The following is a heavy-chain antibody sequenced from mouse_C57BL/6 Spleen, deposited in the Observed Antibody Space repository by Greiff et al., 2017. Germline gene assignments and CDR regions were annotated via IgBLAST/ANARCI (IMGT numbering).Heavy chain of an antibody. J-gene: IGHJ2*01. CDR2: IDPSDSYT. V-gene: IGHV1-50*01. CDR1: GYTFTSYW. CDR3: ARRWTTVVATDY. D-gene: IGHD1-1*01. Sequence: QVQLQQPGAELVKPGASVKLSCKASGYTFTSYWMQWVKQRPGQGLEWIGEIDPSDSYTNYNQKFKGKATLTVDTSSSTAYMQLSSLTSEDSAVYYCARRWTTVVATDYWGQGTTLKVSS.